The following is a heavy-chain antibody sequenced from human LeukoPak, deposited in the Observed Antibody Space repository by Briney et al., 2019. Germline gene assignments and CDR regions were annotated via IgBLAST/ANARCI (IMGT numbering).Heavy chain of an antibody. J-gene: IGHJ3*02. Sequence: GASVKVSCKASGYTFTGYYMHWVRQAPGQGLEWMGWINPNSGGTNYAQKFQGRVTMTRDTSISTAYMELSRLRSDDTAVYYCARGDCGGDCYRDAFDIWGQGTMVTVSS. V-gene: IGHV1-2*02. CDR2: INPNSGGT. CDR3: ARGDCGGDCYRDAFDI. CDR1: GYTFTGYY. D-gene: IGHD2-21*02.